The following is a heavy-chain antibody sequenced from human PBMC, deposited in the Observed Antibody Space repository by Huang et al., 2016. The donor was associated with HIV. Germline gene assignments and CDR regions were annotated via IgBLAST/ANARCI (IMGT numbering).Heavy chain of an antibody. D-gene: IGHD3-22*01. CDR3: ARARGFLYDSTGYYSRYYFDS. CDR2: WNTKRGNA. Sequence: QVQLVQSGAEVKKPGASVKVSCKASGFNFNNYDFNWVRQASGQGLEWMGWWNTKRGNAGDDKKFQGRVIITRNTSITTAYMELRSLRSEDTAVYYCARARGFLYDSTGYYSRYYFDSWGQGTLVTISS. J-gene: IGHJ4*02. CDR1: GFNFNNYD. V-gene: IGHV1-8*03.